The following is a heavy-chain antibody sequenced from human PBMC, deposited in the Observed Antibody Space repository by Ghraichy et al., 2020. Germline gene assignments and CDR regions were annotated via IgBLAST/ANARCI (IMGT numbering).Heavy chain of an antibody. D-gene: IGHD1-14*01. CDR3: ARHISAAFDI. V-gene: IGHV4-34*01. CDR1: GGSLSGY. CDR2: IQHSGNT. J-gene: IGHJ3*02. Sequence: SETLSLTCAVSGGSLSGYWSWIRQYPREWLEWIGEIQHSGNTIYNPTLKSRVTISIDKAKNHFSLKLNSVTAAETAVYHYARHISAAFDIWGNGTVVTGSS.